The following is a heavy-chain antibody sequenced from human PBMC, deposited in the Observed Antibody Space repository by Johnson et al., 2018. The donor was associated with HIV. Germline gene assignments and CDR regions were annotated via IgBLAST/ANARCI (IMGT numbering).Heavy chain of an antibody. V-gene: IGHV3-23*04. CDR2: ISGSGGST. CDR1: GFTFNNAW. CDR3: GKHGYGGNVVDALDI. Sequence: EQLVESGGGLVKPGGSLRLSCAASGFTFNNAWMSWVRQAPGKGLEWVSAISGSGGSTYYADSVKGRFTISRDNSKNTLYLQMNSLRAEDTAVYYCGKHGYGGNVVDALDIWGQGTMVTVSS. J-gene: IGHJ3*02. D-gene: IGHD4-23*01.